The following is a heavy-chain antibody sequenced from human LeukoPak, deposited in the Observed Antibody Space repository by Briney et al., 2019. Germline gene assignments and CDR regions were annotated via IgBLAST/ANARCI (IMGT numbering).Heavy chain of an antibody. D-gene: IGHD2-2*01. V-gene: IGHV4-4*02. CDR3: ARDPGYCSSTSCYAGGYFQH. CDR1: GGSISSSNW. J-gene: IGHJ1*01. Sequence: PSETLSLTCAVSGGSISSSNWWSWVRQPPGKGLEWIGEIYHSGSTNYNPSLKSRVTISVDKSKNQFSLKLSSVTAADTAVYYCARDPGYCSSTSCYAGGYFQHWGQGTLVTASS. CDR2: IYHSGST.